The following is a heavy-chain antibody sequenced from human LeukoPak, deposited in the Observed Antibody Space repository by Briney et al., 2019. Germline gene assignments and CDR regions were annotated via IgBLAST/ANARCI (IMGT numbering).Heavy chain of an antibody. D-gene: IGHD4-17*01. CDR2: IYYSGST. V-gene: IGHV4-39*01. Sequence: SETLSLTCTVSGCSISSSSYYWGWIRQPPGKGLEWIGSIYYSGSTYYNPSLKSRVTISVDTSKNQFSLKLSSVTAADTAVYYCARLYGDYVVDYWGQGTLVTVSS. J-gene: IGHJ4*02. CDR1: GCSISSSSYY. CDR3: ARLYGDYVVDY.